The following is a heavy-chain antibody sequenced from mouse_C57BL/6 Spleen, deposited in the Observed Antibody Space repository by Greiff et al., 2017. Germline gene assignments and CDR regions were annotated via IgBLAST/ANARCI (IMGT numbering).Heavy chain of an antibody. Sequence: EVQLQQSGTVLARPGASVKMSCKTSGYTFTSYWMHWVKQRPGQGLEWIGAIYPGNSDTSYNQKFKGKAKLTAVTSASTAYMALSSLTNEDSAVYYCTRPLYNDYDLYYFDYWGQGTTLTVSS. CDR3: TRPLYNDYDLYYFDY. J-gene: IGHJ2*01. CDR2: IYPGNSDT. D-gene: IGHD2-4*01. CDR1: GYTFTSYW. V-gene: IGHV1-5*01.